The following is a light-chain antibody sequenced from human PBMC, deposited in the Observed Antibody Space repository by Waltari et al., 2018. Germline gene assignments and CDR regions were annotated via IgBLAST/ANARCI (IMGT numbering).Light chain of an antibody. CDR2: AAS. Sequence: DIQLTQSPSFLSASVGDRVTITCRASQGIDTYLAWYQQKPGKVPKLLIYAASNLQSGVPSRFSGSGSGTDFTLTIASLQPEDVASYYCQKYDSVPLTFGGGTKVEIK. CDR1: QGIDTY. V-gene: IGKV1-27*01. CDR3: QKYDSVPLT. J-gene: IGKJ4*01.